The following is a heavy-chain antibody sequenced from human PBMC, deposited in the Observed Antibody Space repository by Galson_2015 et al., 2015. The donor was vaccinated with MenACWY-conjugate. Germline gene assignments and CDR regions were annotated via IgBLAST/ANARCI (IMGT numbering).Heavy chain of an antibody. CDR2: GYYRSQWST. J-gene: IGHJ4*02. D-gene: IGHD6-19*01. CDR3: ARDPDAPYTSAYFRIFDS. V-gene: IGHV6-1*01. Sequence: CAISGDSVSSGSGTWNWIRHSPSRGLEWLGRGYYRSQWSTDYAPSVRSRITISPDTSKNQFSLQLHSVTPEDTAVYYCARDPDAPYTSAYFRIFDSWGQGPLATVPS. CDR1: GDSVSSGSGT.